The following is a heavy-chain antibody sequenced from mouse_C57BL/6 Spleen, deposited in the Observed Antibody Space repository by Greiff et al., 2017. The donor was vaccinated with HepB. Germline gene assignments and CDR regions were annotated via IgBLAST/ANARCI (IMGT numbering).Heavy chain of an antibody. CDR2: ISSGSSTI. V-gene: IGHV5-17*01. J-gene: IGHJ3*01. CDR1: GFTFSDYG. Sequence: EVKVEESGGGLVKPGGSLKLSCAASGFTFSDYGMHWVRQAPEKGLEWVAYISSGSSTIYYADTVKGRFTISRDNAKNTLFLQMTSLRSEDTAMYYCARSGGSECAYWGQGTLVTVSA. CDR3: ARSGGSECAY. D-gene: IGHD1-1*02.